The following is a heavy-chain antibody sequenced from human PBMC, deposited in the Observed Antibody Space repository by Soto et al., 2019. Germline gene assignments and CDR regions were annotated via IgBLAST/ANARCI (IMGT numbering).Heavy chain of an antibody. D-gene: IGHD6-13*01. Sequence: QVQLVQSGAEVKKPGSSVKVSCKASGGTFSSYAISWVRQAPGQGLEWMGGIIPIFGTANYAQKFQGRVTIIADESTSTAYMELSSLRSEDTAVYYCARDAVTGYSSSWYWFDPWGQGTLVTVSS. J-gene: IGHJ5*02. CDR3: ARDAVTGYSSSWYWFDP. V-gene: IGHV1-69*01. CDR2: IIPIFGTA. CDR1: GGTFSSYA.